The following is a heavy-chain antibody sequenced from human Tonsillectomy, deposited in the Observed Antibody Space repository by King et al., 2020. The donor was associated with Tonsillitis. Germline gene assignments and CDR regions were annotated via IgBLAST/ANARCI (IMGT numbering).Heavy chain of an antibody. D-gene: IGHD6-19*01. J-gene: IGHJ4*02. Sequence: QLQESGPGLVKPSETLSLSCSVSGGSISSYSWSWIRQPPGKGLEWIGYIYYSGSTNYNPSLKSRVTISVDTSKNQFSLKLSSVTAADTAMYYCASHRNSDWGLDYWGQGTLVTVSS. CDR2: IYYSGST. V-gene: IGHV4-59*08. CDR1: GGSISSYS. CDR3: ASHRNSDWGLDY.